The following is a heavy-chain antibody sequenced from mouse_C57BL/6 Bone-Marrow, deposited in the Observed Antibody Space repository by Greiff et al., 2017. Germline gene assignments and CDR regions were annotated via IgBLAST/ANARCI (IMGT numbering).Heavy chain of an antibody. Sequence: VQLQQSGPVLARPGASVKMSCKTSGYTFTSYWMHWVKQRPGQGLEWIGAIYPGNSDTSYNQKFKGKAKLTAVTSASTAYMELSSLSDEDSPVYYCTKARYYYGSSYWYFDVWGTGTTVTVSS. D-gene: IGHD1-1*01. CDR1: GYTFTSYW. J-gene: IGHJ1*03. V-gene: IGHV1-5*01. CDR3: TKARYYYGSSYWYFDV. CDR2: IYPGNSDT.